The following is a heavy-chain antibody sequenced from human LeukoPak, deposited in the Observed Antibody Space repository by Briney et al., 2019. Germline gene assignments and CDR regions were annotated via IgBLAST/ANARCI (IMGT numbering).Heavy chain of an antibody. D-gene: IGHD2-15*01. CDR2: MNLNSGKR. CDR3: ARVRRCCSGFSFYSFHY. J-gene: IGHJ4*02. V-gene: IGHV1-8*01. Sequence: SVKVSCKASGYTFTSYDINWVRQATGQGLEGRGWMNLNSGKRGYAQKFHRPVTMTRNPSISTAYLELSSLRSEDTAVYYCARVRRCCSGFSFYSFHYLGQGTLLTVSS. CDR1: GYTFTSYD.